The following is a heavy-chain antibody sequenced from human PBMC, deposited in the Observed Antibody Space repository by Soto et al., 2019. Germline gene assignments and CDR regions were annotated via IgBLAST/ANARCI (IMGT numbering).Heavy chain of an antibody. D-gene: IGHD3-22*01. J-gene: IGHJ4*02. CDR1: GGSFSGYY. Sequence: SETLSLTCAVYGGSFSGYYWSWIRQPPGKGLEWIGEINHSGSTNYNPSLKSRVTISVDTSKNQFSLKLSSVTAAGTAVYYCAREGMDSSVFYWGQGTLVTVSS. CDR3: AREGMDSSVFY. V-gene: IGHV4-34*01. CDR2: INHSGST.